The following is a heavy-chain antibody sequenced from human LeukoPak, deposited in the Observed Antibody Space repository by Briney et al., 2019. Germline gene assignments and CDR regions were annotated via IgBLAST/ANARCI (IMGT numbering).Heavy chain of an antibody. CDR1: GGSISSGGYY. Sequence: SQALSLTCTVSGGSISSGGYYWSWIRQHPGKGLEWIGYIYYSGSTYYNPSLKSRVTISVDTSKNQFSLKLSSVTAADTAVYYCARDSVVPAVNYYYGMDVWGQGNTVTVSS. V-gene: IGHV4-31*03. CDR2: IYYSGST. J-gene: IGHJ6*02. D-gene: IGHD2-2*01. CDR3: ARDSVVPAVNYYYGMDV.